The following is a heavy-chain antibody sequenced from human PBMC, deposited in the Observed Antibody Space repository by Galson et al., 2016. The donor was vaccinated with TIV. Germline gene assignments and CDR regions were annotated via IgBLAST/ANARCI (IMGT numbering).Heavy chain of an antibody. CDR3: ARGGGIYDSSGYFLFDH. V-gene: IGHV1-69*13. Sequence: SVKVSCKASGVTFSYFAFSWVRQAPGQGLEWMGGIVPMFGTTNYAQKFQGRVTISADESTTTAYLELSSLRSEDTAVYYCARGGGIYDSSGYFLFDHWGQGTLVTVSS. CDR1: GVTFSYFA. D-gene: IGHD3-22*01. CDR2: IVPMFGTT. J-gene: IGHJ5*02.